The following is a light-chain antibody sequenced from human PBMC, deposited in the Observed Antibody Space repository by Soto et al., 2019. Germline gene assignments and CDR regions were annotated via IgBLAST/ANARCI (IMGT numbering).Light chain of an antibody. J-gene: IGKJ5*01. CDR3: QQNNRWPHIT. CDR1: ENVRAQ. Sequence: EIVMTQSRAILSVSPGQAATLSCRASENVRAQVGWYQQKPGPAPRLPIYGASTRATGIPDRFSGSGSGTQYTPTISRLQSEDSAVYFCQQNNRWPHITFGQGTRLEIK. V-gene: IGKV3-15*01. CDR2: GAS.